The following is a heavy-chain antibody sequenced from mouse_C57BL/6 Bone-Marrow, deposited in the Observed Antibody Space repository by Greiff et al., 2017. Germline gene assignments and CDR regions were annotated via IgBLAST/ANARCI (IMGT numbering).Heavy chain of an antibody. CDR3: ARGRGYGYDRDWYFDV. CDR2: LNPNYGTT. J-gene: IGHJ1*03. Sequence: EVQLQQSGPELVKPGASVKISCKASGYSFTDYNMNWVKQSNGKSLEWIGVLNPNYGTTSYNQKFKGKATLTVDQSSSTAYMQLNSLTSEDSAVYYCARGRGYGYDRDWYFDVWGTGTTVTVSS. CDR1: GYSFTDYN. V-gene: IGHV1-39*01. D-gene: IGHD2-2*01.